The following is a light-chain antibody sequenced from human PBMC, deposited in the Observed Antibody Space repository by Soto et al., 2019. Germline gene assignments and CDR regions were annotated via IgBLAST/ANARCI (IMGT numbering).Light chain of an antibody. V-gene: IGLV2-14*03. CDR3: SSYTGSTNVVV. Sequence: QSALTQPASVSGSPGPSINISCTGSSSDVGCYNYVSWHQQYPAQAPKVMIYDVTNRPSGVSNRFSVSKSGNTAALTISGLQAEAEADYYCSSYTGSTNVVVFGGGTKLTVL. CDR1: SSDVGCYNY. J-gene: IGLJ2*01. CDR2: DVT.